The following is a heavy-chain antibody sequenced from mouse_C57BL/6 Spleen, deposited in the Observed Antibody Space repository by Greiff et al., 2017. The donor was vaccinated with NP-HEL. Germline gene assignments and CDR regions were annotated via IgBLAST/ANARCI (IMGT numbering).Heavy chain of an antibody. V-gene: IGHV1-69*01. CDR3: ARNYYGSSYYYFDY. CDR2: IDPSDSYT. J-gene: IGHJ2*01. D-gene: IGHD1-1*01. Sequence: QLQQSGAELVMPGASVKLSCKASGYTFTSYWMHWVKQRPGQGLEWIGEIDPSDSYTNYNQKFKGKSTLTVDKSSSTAYMQPSSLTSEDSAVYYCARNYYGSSYYYFDYWGQGTTLTVSS. CDR1: GYTFTSYW.